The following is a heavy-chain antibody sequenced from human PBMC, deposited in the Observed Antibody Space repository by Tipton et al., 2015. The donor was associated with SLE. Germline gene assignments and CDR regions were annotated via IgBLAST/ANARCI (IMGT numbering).Heavy chain of an antibody. CDR2: VHKSGST. CDR3: ARGPDAFDI. Sequence: GLVKPSETLSLTCTVSGGSISSYYWSWIRQPPGKGLEWIAYVHKSGSTNFNPSLRSRATISVDTSKNQFSLQLSSVTAADTAVYYCARGPDAFDIWGQGTVVTVSS. J-gene: IGHJ3*02. V-gene: IGHV4-59*01. CDR1: GGSISSYY.